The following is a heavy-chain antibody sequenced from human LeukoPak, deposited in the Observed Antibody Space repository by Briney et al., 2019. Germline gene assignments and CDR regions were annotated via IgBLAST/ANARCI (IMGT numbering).Heavy chain of an antibody. CDR2: IYYSGTT. CDR3: ARAAVDPTTHFDY. V-gene: IGHV4-28*03. D-gene: IGHD5-18*01. J-gene: IGHJ4*02. CDR1: GYSISSSDW. Sequence: PSETLPLTCTVFGYSISSSDWWGWIPQPPGKGLEWIGYIYYSGTTYYNPSLKSRVAMSADTSKNQFSLKLSSVTAVDTAVYYCARAAVDPTTHFDYWGQGTLVTVSS.